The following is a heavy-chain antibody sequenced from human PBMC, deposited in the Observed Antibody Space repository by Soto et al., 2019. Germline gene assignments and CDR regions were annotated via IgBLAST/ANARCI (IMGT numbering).Heavy chain of an antibody. CDR2: INHSGTA. V-gene: IGHV4-59*12. CDR3: ARGRRQQLGTVYYYYYYMDV. D-gene: IGHD6-13*01. J-gene: IGHJ6*03. CDR1: GGSISNFY. Sequence: PSETLSLTCTVSGGSISNFYWNWIRQPPGKGLEWIGDINHSGTANYNPSLKSRVTISVDTSKNQFSLKLSSVTAADTAVYYCARGRRQQLGTVYYYYYYMDVWGKGTTVTVSS.